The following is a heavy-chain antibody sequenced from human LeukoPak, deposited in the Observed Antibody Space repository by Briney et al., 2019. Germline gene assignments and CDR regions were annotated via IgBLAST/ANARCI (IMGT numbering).Heavy chain of an antibody. CDR1: GFTFDDYA. V-gene: IGHV3-9*01. Sequence: QPGRSLRLSCAASGFTFDDYAVHWVRQAPGKGLEWVSGISWNSGSIGYADSVKGRFTISRDNAKNSLYLQMNSLRAEDKALYYCAKGNGRVTTFFDYRGQGTLVTVSS. D-gene: IGHD4-11*01. CDR2: ISWNSGSI. J-gene: IGHJ4*02. CDR3: AKGNGRVTTFFDY.